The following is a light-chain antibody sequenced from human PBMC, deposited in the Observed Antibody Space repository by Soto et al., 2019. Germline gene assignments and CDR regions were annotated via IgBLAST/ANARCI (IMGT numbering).Light chain of an antibody. CDR3: QQYSSWPRT. V-gene: IGKV3-15*01. Sequence: ETVMTQSPATLSVSPGERATLSCRASQSVSSNLAWYQQKPGQAPRLLIHGASTRATGIPARFSGSGSGTEFTLTITSLQSEDFAVYFCQQYSSWPRTFGQGTKVDI. J-gene: IGKJ1*01. CDR2: GAS. CDR1: QSVSSN.